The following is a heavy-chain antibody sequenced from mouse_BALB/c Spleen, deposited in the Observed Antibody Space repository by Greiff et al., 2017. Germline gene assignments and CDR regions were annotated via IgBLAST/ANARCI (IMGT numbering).Heavy chain of an antibody. CDR3: ARDRSTNYAMDY. Sequence: EVMLVESGGGLVQPGGSLKLSCAASGFTFSSYGMSWVRQTPDKRLELVATINSNGGSTYYPDSVKGRFTISRDNAKNTLYLQMSSLKSEDTAMYYCARDRSTNYAMDYWGQGTSVTVSS. J-gene: IGHJ4*01. D-gene: IGHD1-1*01. V-gene: IGHV5-6-3*01. CDR2: INSNGGST. CDR1: GFTFSSYG.